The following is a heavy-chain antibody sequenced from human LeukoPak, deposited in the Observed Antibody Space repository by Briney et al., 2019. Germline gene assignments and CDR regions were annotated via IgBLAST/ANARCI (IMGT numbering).Heavy chain of an antibody. V-gene: IGHV5-51*01. CDR3: ARTYGGYLYYFDY. Sequence: GESLKISCKGSGYSFTSYWIGWVRQMPGKGLEWMAIIYPGDSDTRYSPFFKGQVTISADKSISTAYLQWSSLKASDTAMYYCARTYGGYLYYFDYWGQGTLVTVSS. CDR1: GYSFTSYW. CDR2: IYPGDSDT. D-gene: IGHD5-12*01. J-gene: IGHJ4*02.